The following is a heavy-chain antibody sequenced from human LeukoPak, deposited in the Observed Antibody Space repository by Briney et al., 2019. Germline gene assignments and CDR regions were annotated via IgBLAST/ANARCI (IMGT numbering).Heavy chain of an antibody. CDR1: GYTFTGYY. D-gene: IGHD2-2*01. V-gene: IGHV1-2*06. Sequence: EASVKVSCKTSGYTFTGYYIHWVRQAPGQGLEWLGRIDPNSGGTSYAHNFRGRATMTRDTSISTAYMDLSSLRSDDTAVYYCARDSRVSGDYWGQGTLVTVSS. CDR3: ARDSRVSGDY. J-gene: IGHJ4*02. CDR2: IDPNSGGT.